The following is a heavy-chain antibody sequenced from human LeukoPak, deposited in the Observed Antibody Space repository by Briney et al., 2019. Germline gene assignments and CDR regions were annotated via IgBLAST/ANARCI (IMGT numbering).Heavy chain of an antibody. CDR2: ISAYNGNT. CDR3: ARDLYYDSSGRYYGMDV. Sequence: ASVKVSFKASGYTFTSYGISWVRQAPGQGLEWMGWISAYNGNTNYAQKLQGRVTMTTDTSTSTAYMELRSLRSDDTAVYYCARDLYYDSSGRYYGMDVWGQGTTVTVSS. CDR1: GYTFTSYG. D-gene: IGHD3-22*01. V-gene: IGHV1-18*01. J-gene: IGHJ6*02.